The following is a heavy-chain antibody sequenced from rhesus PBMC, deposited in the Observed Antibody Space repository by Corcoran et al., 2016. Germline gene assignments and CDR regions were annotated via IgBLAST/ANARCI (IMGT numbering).Heavy chain of an antibody. Sequence: QVQLVQSGAEVKKPGASVKLSCKASGYTFRIYAISLVRQATGQGLGWMGGIIPLVGITNYAQKFQGRVTITADTSTSTAYMELSSLRSEDTAVYYCARGRDGSSWAGDYWGQGVLVTASS. CDR3: ARGRDGSSWAGDY. D-gene: IGHD4-29*01. CDR1: GYTFRIYA. V-gene: IGHV1-151*01. J-gene: IGHJ4*01. CDR2: IIPLVGIT.